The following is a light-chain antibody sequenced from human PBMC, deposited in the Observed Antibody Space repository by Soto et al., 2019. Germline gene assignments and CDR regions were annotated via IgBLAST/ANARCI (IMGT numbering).Light chain of an antibody. Sequence: QSVLTQPPSASGTPGQRVTISCSGSSSNIGSNYVYWYQQLPGTAPKLLIYRNNQRPSGVPDRFSGSKSGTSASLAISGLRSEDEADYYCAAWVDSLSEGVFGGGTKLTVL. CDR1: SSNIGSNY. J-gene: IGLJ2*01. CDR3: AAWVDSLSEGV. V-gene: IGLV1-47*01. CDR2: RNN.